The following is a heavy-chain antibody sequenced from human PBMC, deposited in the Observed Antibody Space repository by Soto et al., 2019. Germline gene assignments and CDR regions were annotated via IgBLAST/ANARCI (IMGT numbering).Heavy chain of an antibody. D-gene: IGHD2-8*01. CDR1: GDTFIANA. CDR2: IIPVFGKP. J-gene: IGHJ4*02. Sequence: QMQLVQSGAEVKKPGSSVKVSCKVSGDTFIANALTWVRQAPGQGLEGIGGIIPVFGKPSYAQNFQGRVTSTADKTADAATSTAYRELSNLRSEDTAGYYCARGARNGPGNYWGQGTLVTVSS. V-gene: IGHV1-69*06. CDR3: ARGARNGPGNY.